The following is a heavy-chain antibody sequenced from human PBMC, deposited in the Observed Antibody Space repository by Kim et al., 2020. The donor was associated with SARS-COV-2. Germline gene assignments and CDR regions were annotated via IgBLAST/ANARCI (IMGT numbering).Heavy chain of an antibody. D-gene: IGHD5-12*01. Sequence: SVKVSCKASGGTFSSYTISWVRQAPGQGLEWMGRIIPILGIANYAQKFQGRVTITADKSTSTAYMELSSLRSEDTAVYYCARDSRGYSGYDDYPDAFDIWGQGTMVTVSS. V-gene: IGHV1-69*04. CDR3: ARDSRGYSGYDDYPDAFDI. J-gene: IGHJ3*02. CDR2: IIPILGIA. CDR1: GGTFSSYT.